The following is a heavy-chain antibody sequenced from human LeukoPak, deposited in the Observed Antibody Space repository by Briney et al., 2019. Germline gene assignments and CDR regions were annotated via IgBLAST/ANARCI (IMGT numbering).Heavy chain of an antibody. CDR3: ARHLVDYYYYGMDV. V-gene: IGHV4-59*08. Sequence: SETLSLTCTVSGGSISSYYWSWIRQPPGKGLEWIGYIYYSGSTNYNPSLKSRVTISVDTSKNQFSLKLSSVTAADTAVYYCARHLVDYYYYGMDVWGQGSTVTVSS. D-gene: IGHD2-8*02. J-gene: IGHJ6*02. CDR2: IYYSGST. CDR1: GGSISSYY.